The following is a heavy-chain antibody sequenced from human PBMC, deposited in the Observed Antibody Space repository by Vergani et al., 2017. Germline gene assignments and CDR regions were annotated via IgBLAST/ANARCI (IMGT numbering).Heavy chain of an antibody. D-gene: IGHD6-13*01. V-gene: IGHV1-2*02. Sequence: QVQLVQSGAEVKKPGASVKVSCKASGYTFTGYYMHWVRQATGQGLEWMGWINPNSGGTNYAQKFQGRVTMTRDTSISTAYMELSRLRSDDTAVYYCAREGSSSWYYYGMDVWGQGTTVTVSS. CDR3: AREGSSSWYYYGMDV. CDR1: GYTFTGYY. J-gene: IGHJ6*02. CDR2: INPNSGGT.